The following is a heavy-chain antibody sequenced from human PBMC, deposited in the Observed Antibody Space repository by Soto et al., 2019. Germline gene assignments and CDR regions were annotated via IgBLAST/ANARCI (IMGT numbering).Heavy chain of an antibody. J-gene: IGHJ4*02. Sequence: QVQLVQSGAEVRKPGSAVRVSCKSSGGTFNKYAMNWVRQAPGQGLEWMAGIIPIFETPRYAQQFQGRVTITVEDSTNTAYMALSSLRSADTAIYYCARSIGSGGVMGGFDYWGQGTLVTVAS. V-gene: IGHV1-69*01. D-gene: IGHD3-16*01. CDR1: GGTFNKYA. CDR2: IIPIFETP. CDR3: ARSIGSGGVMGGFDY.